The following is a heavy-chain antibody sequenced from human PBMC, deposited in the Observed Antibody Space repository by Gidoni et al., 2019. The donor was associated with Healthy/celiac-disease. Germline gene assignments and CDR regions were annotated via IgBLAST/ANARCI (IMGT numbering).Heavy chain of an antibody. CDR3: ARGGSIVVTYKDAFDI. V-gene: IGHV1-3*01. CDR1: GYTFTSYA. D-gene: IGHD3-22*01. Sequence: QVQLVQSGAEVKKPGASVKVSCKASGYTFTSYAMHWVRQAPGQRLEWMGWINAGNGNTKYSQKFQGRVTITRDTSASTAYMELSSLRSEDTAVYYCARGGSIVVTYKDAFDIWGQGTMVTVSS. J-gene: IGHJ3*02. CDR2: INAGNGNT.